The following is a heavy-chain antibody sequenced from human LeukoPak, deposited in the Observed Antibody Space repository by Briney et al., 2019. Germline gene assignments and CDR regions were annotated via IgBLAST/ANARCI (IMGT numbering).Heavy chain of an antibody. CDR1: GFTFTDYY. J-gene: IGHJ4*02. Sequence: GGSLRLSCAASGFTFTDYYMNWVRQAPGKGLEWVSSISSTSSYMNFADSVKGRFTISRDNAKNSVYLHMNRLRAEDTAIYYCARTGTTYPIDYWGQGTLVAVSS. V-gene: IGHV3-21*01. CDR2: ISSTSSYM. CDR3: ARTGTTYPIDY. D-gene: IGHD4-17*01.